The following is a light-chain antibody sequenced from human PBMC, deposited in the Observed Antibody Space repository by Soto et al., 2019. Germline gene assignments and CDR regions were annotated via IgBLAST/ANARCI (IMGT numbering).Light chain of an antibody. CDR3: QSFDTSLSASV. V-gene: IGLV1-40*01. Sequence: QSVLTQPPSVSGAPGQRVIISCNGSSSNIGAGHYVHWYQQLPGTVPKLLIFGNRDRPSGVPDRFSGSKSGTSASLAIAGLQAEDEADYYCQSFDTSLSASVFGGGTKVTVL. CDR1: SSNIGAGHY. J-gene: IGLJ2*01. CDR2: GNR.